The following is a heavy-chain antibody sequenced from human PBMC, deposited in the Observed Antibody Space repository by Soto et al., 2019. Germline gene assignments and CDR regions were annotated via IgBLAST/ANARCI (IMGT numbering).Heavy chain of an antibody. D-gene: IGHD3-22*01. CDR1: GGSVSSGSYY. CDR2: IYYSVSN. CDR3: SRDPTYYYDSSGYSRRYFDL. V-gene: IGHV4-61*01. Sequence: QVQLQESGPGLVKASETLSLTCTVSGGSVSSGSYYWSWIRQPPGKGLEWIWYIYYSVSNHYNTSLKSRVTMSTYTSKNQFSLKLSSVTDAEKAVYYCSRDPTYYYDSSGYSRRYFDLWGRGTLVTVSS. J-gene: IGHJ2*01.